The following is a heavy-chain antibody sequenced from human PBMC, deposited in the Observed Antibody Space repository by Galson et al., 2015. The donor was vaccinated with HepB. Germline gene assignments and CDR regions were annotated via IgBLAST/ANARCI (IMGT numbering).Heavy chain of an antibody. CDR1: GFTFSSYG. D-gene: IGHD2-8*01. V-gene: IGHV3-30*18. J-gene: IGHJ5*02. Sequence: SLRLSCAASGFTFSSYGMHWVRQAPGAGLEWVAVISYDESKIYYADSVKGRFTISRDNLKNMIYLEMNSLRPEDTAVYYCVKEHEIYAVLLWLDPWGQGPLLTVTS. CDR2: ISYDESKI. CDR3: VKEHEIYAVLLWLDP.